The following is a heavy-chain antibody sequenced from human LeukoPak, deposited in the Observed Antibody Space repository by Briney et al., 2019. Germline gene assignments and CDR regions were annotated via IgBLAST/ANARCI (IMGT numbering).Heavy chain of an antibody. J-gene: IGHJ6*02. V-gene: IGHV4-30-4*01. D-gene: IGHD2-21*01. CDR2: IYYSGST. CDR1: GGSISSGDYY. CDR3: AREGSGDYYYGMDV. Sequence: PSETLSLTCTVSGGSISSGDYYWSWIRQPPGKGLEWIGYIYYSGSTCYNPSLKSRVTISVDTSKNQFSLKLSSVTAADTAVYYCAREGSGDYYYGMDVWGQGTTVTVSS.